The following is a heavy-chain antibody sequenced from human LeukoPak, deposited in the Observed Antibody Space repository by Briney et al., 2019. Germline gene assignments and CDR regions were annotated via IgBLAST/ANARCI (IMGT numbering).Heavy chain of an antibody. V-gene: IGHV3-64*01. CDR2: ISSNGGST. J-gene: IGHJ4*02. CDR1: GFTFSSYA. CDR3: ARWSVAGSEDY. Sequence: GGSLRLSCAASGFTFSSYAMHWVRQAPGKGLEYVSAISSNGGSTYYANSVKGRFTISRDNSKNTLYLQMGSLRAEDMAVYYCARWSVAGSEDYWGQGTLVTVSS. D-gene: IGHD6-19*01.